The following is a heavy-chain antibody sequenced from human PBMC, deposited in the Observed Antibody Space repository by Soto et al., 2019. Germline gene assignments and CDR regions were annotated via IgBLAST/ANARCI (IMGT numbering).Heavy chain of an antibody. CDR2: ISYDGSNK. Sequence: PGGSLRLSCAASGFTFSSYGMHWVRQAPGKGLEWVAVISYDGSNKYYADSVKGRFTISRDNSKNTLYLQMNSLRAEDTAVYDCAKDYSSSSGGAFDIWGQGTMVTVSS. D-gene: IGHD6-6*01. J-gene: IGHJ3*02. CDR1: GFTFSSYG. CDR3: AKDYSSSSGGAFDI. V-gene: IGHV3-30*18.